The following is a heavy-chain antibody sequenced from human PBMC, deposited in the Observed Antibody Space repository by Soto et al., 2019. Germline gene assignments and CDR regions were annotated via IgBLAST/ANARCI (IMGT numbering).Heavy chain of an antibody. Sequence: ASVKVSCKASGYPFPNHGLSWVRQAPGQGLEWMGWISGDNANPTYAQKFQDRVTMTTDTSTSTAYMELRSLRSDDTAVYYCAQAIVGPRGPFFWGQGTLVTVSS. V-gene: IGHV1-18*04. CDR3: AQAIVGPRGPFF. CDR2: ISGDNANP. J-gene: IGHJ4*02. CDR1: GYPFPNHG. D-gene: IGHD1-26*01.